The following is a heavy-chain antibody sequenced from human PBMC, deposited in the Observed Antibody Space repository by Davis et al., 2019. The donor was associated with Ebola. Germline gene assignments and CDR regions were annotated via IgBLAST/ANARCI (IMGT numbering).Heavy chain of an antibody. CDR1: GFTFSGYA. J-gene: IGHJ6*02. Sequence: PGGSLRLSCVASGFTFSGYAMHWVRQAPGKGLEWVAVISYDGSNKYYADSVKGRFTISRDNAKNSLYLQMNSLRDEDTAVYYCARVDSYPLNYYYYYGMDVWGQGTTVTVSS. CDR3: ARVDSYPLNYYYYYGMDV. V-gene: IGHV3-30*04. CDR2: ISYDGSNK. D-gene: IGHD5-24*01.